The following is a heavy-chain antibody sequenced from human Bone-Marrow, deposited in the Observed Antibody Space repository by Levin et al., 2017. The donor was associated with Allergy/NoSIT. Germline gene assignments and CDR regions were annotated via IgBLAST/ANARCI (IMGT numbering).Heavy chain of an antibody. J-gene: IGHJ5*02. CDR2: IYYSGST. CDR1: GGSISSYY. V-gene: IGHV4-59*01. Sequence: SQTLSLTCTVSGGSISSYYWSWIRQPPGKGLEWIGYIYYSGSTNYNPSLKSRVTISVDTSKNQFSLKLSSVTAADTAVYYCAATERYNWFDPWGQGTLVTVSS. CDR3: AATERYNWFDP.